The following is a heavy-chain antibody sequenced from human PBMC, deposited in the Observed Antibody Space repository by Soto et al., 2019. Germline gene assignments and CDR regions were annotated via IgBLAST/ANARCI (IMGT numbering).Heavy chain of an antibody. D-gene: IGHD2-15*01. CDR3: ARESEDPHSNFDY. V-gene: IGHV3-21*06. CDR2: ISRTTNYI. CDR1: GFTFTRYS. J-gene: IGHJ4*02. Sequence: PGGSLRLSCAASGFTFTRYSMNLVRQSPGKGLEWVSSISRTTNYIYYGDSMKGRFTISRDNAKNSLYLEMNSLRAEDTAVYYCARESEDPHSNFDYWCQGTLVTVSS.